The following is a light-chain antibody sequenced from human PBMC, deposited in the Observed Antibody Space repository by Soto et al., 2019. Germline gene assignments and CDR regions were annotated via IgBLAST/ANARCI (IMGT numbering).Light chain of an antibody. J-gene: IGKJ1*01. CDR1: QSISSY. CDR2: AAS. V-gene: IGKV1-39*01. CDR3: QQSYSTSWT. Sequence: EMPQTQSPSSLSASVGDRVIITCRASQSISSYLNWYQQKPGKAPKLLIYAASSLQSGVPSRFSGSGSGTDFTLTISSLQPEDFATYYCQQSYSTSWTFGQGTKVDIK.